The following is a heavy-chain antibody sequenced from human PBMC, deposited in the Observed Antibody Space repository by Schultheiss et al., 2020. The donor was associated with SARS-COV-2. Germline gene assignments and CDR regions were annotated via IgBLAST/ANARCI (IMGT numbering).Heavy chain of an antibody. CDR2: IYYSGST. CDR3: ARSDCSSTSCYRLRIGRVYDY. Sequence: GSLRLSCAVYGGSFSGYYWSWIRQPPGKGLEWIGYIYYSGSTNYNPSLKSRVTISVDTSKNQFSLKLSSVTAADTAVYYCARSDCSSTSCYRLRIGRVYDYWGQGTLVTVSS. D-gene: IGHD2-2*01. J-gene: IGHJ4*02. CDR1: GGSFSGYY. V-gene: IGHV4-59*12.